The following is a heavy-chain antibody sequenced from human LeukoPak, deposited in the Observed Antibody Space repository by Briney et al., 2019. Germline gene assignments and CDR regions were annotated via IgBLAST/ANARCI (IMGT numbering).Heavy chain of an antibody. D-gene: IGHD5-12*01. Sequence: SETLSLTCTDSGGSTSSYYWSWIRQPPGKGLEWIGYIYYSGSTNYNPSLKSRVTISVDTSKNQFSLKLSSVTAADTAVYYCARNTYDSIFDIWGQGTMVTVSS. CDR2: IYYSGST. V-gene: IGHV4-59*08. J-gene: IGHJ3*02. CDR1: GGSTSSYY. CDR3: ARNTYDSIFDI.